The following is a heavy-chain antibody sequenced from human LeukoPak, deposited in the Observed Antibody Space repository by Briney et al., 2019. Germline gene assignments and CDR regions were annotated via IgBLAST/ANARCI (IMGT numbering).Heavy chain of an antibody. CDR1: GSTFSSYW. D-gene: IGHD3-10*01. J-gene: IGHJ4*02. V-gene: IGHV3-7*01. CDR2: IKQDGSEK. Sequence: GGSLRLSCAASGSTFSSYWMSWVRQAPGKGLEWVANIKQDGSEKYYVDSVKGRFTISRDNAKNSLYLQMNSLRAEDTAVYYCAREAITMVRGVMYYFDYWGQGTLVTVSS. CDR3: AREAITMVRGVMYYFDY.